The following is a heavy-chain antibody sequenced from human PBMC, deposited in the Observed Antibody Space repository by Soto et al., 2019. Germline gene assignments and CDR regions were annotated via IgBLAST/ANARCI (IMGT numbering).Heavy chain of an antibody. J-gene: IGHJ3*02. CDR1: GFTFSDYY. Sequence: QVQLVESGGGLVKPGGSLRLSCAASGFTFSDYYMSWIRQAPGKGLEWVSYISSSSSYTNYADSVKGRFTISRDNAKNSLYLQMNSLRAEDTAVYYCARDWSGGKKQWLPRGAFDIWGQGTMVTVSS. V-gene: IGHV3-11*06. CDR3: ARDWSGGKKQWLPRGAFDI. D-gene: IGHD6-19*01. CDR2: ISSSSSYT.